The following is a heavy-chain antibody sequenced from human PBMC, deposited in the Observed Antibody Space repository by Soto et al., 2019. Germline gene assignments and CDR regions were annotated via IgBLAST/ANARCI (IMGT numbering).Heavy chain of an antibody. D-gene: IGHD5-18*01. V-gene: IGHV1-69*02. CDR3: ARAMGTAEDAFDS. J-gene: IGHJ3*02. CDR1: GGTFSSYT. Sequence: QVQLVQSGAEVKKPGSSVKVSCKASGGTFSSYTISWVRQAPGQGHEWMGRIIPILGIANYAQKFQGRVTVTADKSTSTAYMELSSLRSEDTAVYYFARAMGTAEDAFDSWGQGTMVTVSS. CDR2: IIPILGIA.